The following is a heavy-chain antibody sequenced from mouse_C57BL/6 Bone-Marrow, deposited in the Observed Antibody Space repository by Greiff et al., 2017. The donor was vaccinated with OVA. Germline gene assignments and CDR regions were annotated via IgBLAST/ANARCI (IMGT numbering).Heavy chain of an antibody. CDR1: GFTFSSYG. V-gene: IGHV5-6*02. J-gene: IGHJ3*01. D-gene: IGHD2-4*01. Sequence: EVKLMESGGDLVKPGGSLKLSCAASGFTFSSYGMSWVRQTPDKRLEWVATISSGGSYTYYPDSVKGRFTISRDNAKNTLYLQMSRLKSDDTALYYCASRWPYYDYDGWFAYWGQGTLVTVSA. CDR2: ISSGGSYT. CDR3: ASRWPYYDYDGWFAY.